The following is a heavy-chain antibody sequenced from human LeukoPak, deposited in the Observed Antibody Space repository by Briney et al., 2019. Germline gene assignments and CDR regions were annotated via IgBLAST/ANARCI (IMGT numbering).Heavy chain of an antibody. CDR2: ISSSSSYI. Sequence: GGSLRLSCAPSGFTLNSYSMNWVRQAPGKGLEWVSSISSSSSYIYYADSVKGRFTISRDYAKNLLYLQMNSLRIEDTAVYYCARDHGIPGSGSYRFDYWGHGTLVTVSS. CDR1: GFTLNSYS. CDR3: ARDHGIPGSGSYRFDY. D-gene: IGHD3-10*01. J-gene: IGHJ4*01. V-gene: IGHV3-21*06.